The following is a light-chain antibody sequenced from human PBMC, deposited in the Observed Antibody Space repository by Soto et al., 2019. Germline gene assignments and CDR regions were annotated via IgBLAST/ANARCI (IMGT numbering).Light chain of an antibody. CDR1: SSDVGNSNG. CDR3: SSYTSSSTYV. Sequence: QSALTQPPSVSGSPGQSVAISCTGTSSDVGNSNGVSWYQQAPGTAPKLMIYDVTNRPSGAPDRFSGSKSGNTASLTISGLQAEDEADYYCSSYTSSSTYVFGTGTKVTVL. V-gene: IGLV2-18*02. J-gene: IGLJ1*01. CDR2: DVT.